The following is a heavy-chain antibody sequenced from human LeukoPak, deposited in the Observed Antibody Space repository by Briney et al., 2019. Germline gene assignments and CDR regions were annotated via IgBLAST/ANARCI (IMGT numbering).Heavy chain of an antibody. J-gene: IGHJ4*02. D-gene: IGHD1-26*01. CDR2: IWYDGSNK. CDR1: GFTFSSYG. Sequence: GGSLRLSCAASGFTFSSYGMHWVRQAPGKGLEWVAVIWYDGSNKYYADSVKGRFTISRDNSKNTLYLQMNSLRAEDTAVYYCARTYSGSYYVFDYWGQGTLDTVSS. CDR3: ARTYSGSYYVFDY. V-gene: IGHV3-33*01.